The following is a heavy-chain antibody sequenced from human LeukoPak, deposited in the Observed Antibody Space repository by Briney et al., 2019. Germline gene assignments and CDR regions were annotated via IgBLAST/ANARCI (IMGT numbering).Heavy chain of an antibody. J-gene: IGHJ6*03. CDR1: GFTFDDYA. CDR2: ISWDGGST. V-gene: IGHV3-43D*03. CDR3: AKDGGELSPGSYYYMDV. D-gene: IGHD3-10*01. Sequence: GGSLRLSCAASGFTFDDYAMHWVRQAPGKGLEWVSLISWDGGSTYYADSVKGRFTISRDNSKNSLYLQMNSLRAEDTALYYCAKDGGELSPGSYYYMDVWGKGTTVTVSS.